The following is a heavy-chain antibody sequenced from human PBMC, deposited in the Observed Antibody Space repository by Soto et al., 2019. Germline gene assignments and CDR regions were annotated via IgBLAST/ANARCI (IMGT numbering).Heavy chain of an antibody. CDR3: ARGSSIAAAGSRWFDP. V-gene: IGHV1-18*01. CDR1: GYTFTSYG. Sequence: GASVKVSCKASGYTFTSYGISWVRQAPGQGLEWMGWISAYNGNTNYAQKLQGRVTMTTDTSTSTAYMELRSLRSDDTAVYYCARGSSIAAAGSRWFDPWGQGTLVTVSS. CDR2: ISAYNGNT. D-gene: IGHD6-13*01. J-gene: IGHJ5*02.